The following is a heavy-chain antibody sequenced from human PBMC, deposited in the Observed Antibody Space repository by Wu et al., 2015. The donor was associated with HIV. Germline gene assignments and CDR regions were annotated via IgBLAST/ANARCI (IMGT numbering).Heavy chain of an antibody. CDR1: GGTFSSYA. J-gene: IGHJ4*02. D-gene: IGHD3-22*01. Sequence: QVQLVQSGAEVKKPGSSVKVSCKASGGTFSSYAISWVRQAPGQGLEWMGGIIPIFGTANYAQKFQGRVTITTDESTSTAYMELSSLRSEDTAVYYCASHSPEYYDSSGYSSPFDYWGQGTLVTVSS. V-gene: IGHV1-69*05. CDR2: IIPIFGTA. CDR3: ASHSPEYYDSSGYSSPFDY.